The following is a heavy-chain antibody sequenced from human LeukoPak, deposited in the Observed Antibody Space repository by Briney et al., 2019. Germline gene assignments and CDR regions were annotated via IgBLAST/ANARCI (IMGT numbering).Heavy chain of an antibody. J-gene: IGHJ6*03. CDR3: ARGGSGWYHYYYMDV. CDR2: IYHSGST. D-gene: IGHD6-19*01. V-gene: IGHV4-38-2*02. CDR1: GYSISSGYY. Sequence: PSGTLSLTCTVSGYSISSGYYWGWIRQPPGKGLEWIGSIYHSGSTYYNPSLKSRVTISVDTSKNQFSLKLSSVTAADTAVYYCARGGSGWYHYYYMDVWGKGTTVTISS.